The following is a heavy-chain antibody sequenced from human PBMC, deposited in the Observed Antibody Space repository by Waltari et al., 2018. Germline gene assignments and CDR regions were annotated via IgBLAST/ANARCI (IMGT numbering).Heavy chain of an antibody. J-gene: IGHJ4*02. CDR3: TKGPDYGDRLDYIDY. Sequence: EVQLVESGGGLVQPGGSLRLSCGTSGFTFSAHCLSWVRQAPGKGQEWVADVKKDGSKKYYADAVKGRFTSSRDNAKNSLYVKMNSMRDEDTAVFDCTKGPDYGDRLDYIDYWGQGILVTVSS. V-gene: IGHV3-7*02. D-gene: IGHD4-17*01. CDR2: VKKDGSKK. CDR1: GFTFSAHC.